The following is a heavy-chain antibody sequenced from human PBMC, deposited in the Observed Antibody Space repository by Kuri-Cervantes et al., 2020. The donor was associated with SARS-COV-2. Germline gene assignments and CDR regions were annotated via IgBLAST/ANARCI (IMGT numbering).Heavy chain of an antibody. CDR3: TTDLLYGVAGTGILDY. J-gene: IGHJ4*02. D-gene: IGHD6-19*01. CDR2: IKSKTDGGTT. V-gene: IGHV3-15*07. CDR1: GFTFSNAW. Sequence: GESLKISCAASGFTFSNAWMNWVRQAPGKGLEWVGRIKSKTDGGTTDYAAPVKGRFTISRDDSKNTLYLQMNSLKTEDTAVYYCTTDLLYGVAGTGILDYWGQGTLVTVSS.